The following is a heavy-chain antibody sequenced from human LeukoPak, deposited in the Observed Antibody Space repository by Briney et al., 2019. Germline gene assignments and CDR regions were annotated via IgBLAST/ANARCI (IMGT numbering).Heavy chain of an antibody. Sequence: GGSLRLSCAASGFTFSSYGMSWVRQAPGKGLEWVSYISSSSSTIYYADSVKGRFTISRDNAKNSLYLQMSRLRAEETAVYYCARDAMVRGVIPNYYYYMDVWGKGTTVTVSS. CDR2: ISSSSSTI. V-gene: IGHV3-48*04. D-gene: IGHD3-10*01. J-gene: IGHJ6*03. CDR1: GFTFSSYG. CDR3: ARDAMVRGVIPNYYYYMDV.